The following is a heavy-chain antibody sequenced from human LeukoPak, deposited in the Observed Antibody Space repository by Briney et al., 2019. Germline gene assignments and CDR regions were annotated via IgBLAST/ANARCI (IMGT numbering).Heavy chain of an antibody. D-gene: IGHD3-16*01. Sequence: GASVKVSCKASGYTFTGYYMHWVRQAPGQGLEWMGWINPNSGGTNYAQKFQGRVTMTRDTSISTAYMELSRLRSDDTAVYYCAREISLTFGVSVEDYWGQGTLVTVSS. J-gene: IGHJ4*02. CDR3: AREISLTFGVSVEDY. V-gene: IGHV1-2*02. CDR2: INPNSGGT. CDR1: GYTFTGYY.